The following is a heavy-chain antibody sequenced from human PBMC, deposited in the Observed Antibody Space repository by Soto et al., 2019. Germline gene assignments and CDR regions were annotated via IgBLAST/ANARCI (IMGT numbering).Heavy chain of an antibody. CDR2: IYYSGST. CDR1: GGSISSYY. V-gene: IGHV4-59*01. D-gene: IGHD2-2*01. J-gene: IGHJ5*02. CDR3: ARDRQVKYCSSTSCQGAYNWFDP. Sequence: ASETLSLTCTVSGGSISSYYWSWIRQPPGKGLEWIGYIYYSGSTNYNPSLKSRVTISVDTSKNQFSLKLSSVTAADTAVYYCARDRQVKYCSSTSCQGAYNWFDPWGQGTLVTVSS.